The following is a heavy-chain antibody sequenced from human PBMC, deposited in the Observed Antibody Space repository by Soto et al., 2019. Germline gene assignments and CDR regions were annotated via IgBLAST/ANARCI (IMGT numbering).Heavy chain of an antibody. Sequence: VQLVESGGGVVQPGRSLRLSCAASGFTFSHYAMTWVRQAPGKGLEWVSAITGSGTTTYYADSAKGRFTISRDNSKNTLYLQMNSLRAEDTAVYYCVKDRAYTGSDWGYWGQGTLVTVSS. CDR1: GFTFSHYA. J-gene: IGHJ4*02. D-gene: IGHD1-26*01. CDR2: ITGSGTTT. CDR3: VKDRAYTGSDWGY. V-gene: IGHV3-23*04.